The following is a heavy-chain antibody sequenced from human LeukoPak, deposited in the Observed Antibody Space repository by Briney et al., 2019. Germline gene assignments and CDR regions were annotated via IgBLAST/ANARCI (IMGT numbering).Heavy chain of an antibody. CDR2: TYYRSNWFN. Sequence: SQTLSLTCAISGDSVPNNNAAWNWIRQSPSRGLEWLGRTYYRSNWFNDYALSVKSRITINADTSKNQFSLQLNSVTPEDTAVYYCARSHGNSNYWGQGTLVTVSS. V-gene: IGHV6-1*01. CDR1: GDSVPNNNAA. CDR3: ARSHGNSNY. D-gene: IGHD4-23*01. J-gene: IGHJ4*02.